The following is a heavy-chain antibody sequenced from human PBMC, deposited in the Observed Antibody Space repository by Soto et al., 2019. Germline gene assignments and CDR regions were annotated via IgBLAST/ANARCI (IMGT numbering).Heavy chain of an antibody. V-gene: IGHV1-18*01. CDR2: ISAHNGNT. CDR1: GYTFTSYG. J-gene: IGHJ4*02. Sequence: QVHLVQSGAEVKKPGASVKVSCKASGYTFTSYGITWMRQAPGQGLEWMGWISAHNGNTDYAQKIQGRVIVTRDTSTSTAYMELRSLRSDDTAVYYCASGRYGDYWGQGALVTVSS. D-gene: IGHD1-26*01. CDR3: ASGRYGDY.